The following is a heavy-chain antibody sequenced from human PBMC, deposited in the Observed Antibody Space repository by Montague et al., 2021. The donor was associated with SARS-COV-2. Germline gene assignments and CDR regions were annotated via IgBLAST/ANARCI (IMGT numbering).Heavy chain of an antibody. CDR1: GGSTSTYY. CDR3: AGPGGYCTGGSCYYVY. D-gene: IGHD2-15*01. CDR2: IYCSGSS. V-gene: IGHV4-59*01. J-gene: IGHJ4*02. Sequence: SETLSLTCSVSGGSTSTYYWSWIRLPPGKGLEWIGYIYCSGSSNYNPSLTSRVTITIDTSKNQFSLELSSVTAAAMAVYYCAGPGGYCTGGSCYYVYWGQGTLVTVSS.